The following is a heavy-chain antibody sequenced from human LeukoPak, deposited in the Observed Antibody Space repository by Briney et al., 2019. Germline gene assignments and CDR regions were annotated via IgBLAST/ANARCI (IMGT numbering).Heavy chain of an antibody. Sequence: PSETLSLTCTVSGGSIGSGGYYWSWIRQHPGKGLEWIGYIYYSGSTYYNPSLQSRVSISVHTSKNQFSLELSSVTAADTAVYYRARFGSGSGNDYWGQGTLVTVSS. V-gene: IGHV4-31*03. J-gene: IGHJ4*02. D-gene: IGHD3-10*01. CDR3: ARFGSGSGNDY. CDR2: IYYSGST. CDR1: GGSIGSGGYY.